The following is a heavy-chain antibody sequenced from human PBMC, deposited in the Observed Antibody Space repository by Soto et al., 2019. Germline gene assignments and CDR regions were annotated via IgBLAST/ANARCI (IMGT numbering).Heavy chain of an antibody. CDR1: GGSISSYY. D-gene: IGHD6-13*01. CDR3: ARPQSAAAGTWHWFDP. CDR2: IYYSGST. Sequence: PSETLSLTCTVSGGSISSYYWSWIRQPPGKGLEWIGYIYYSGSTNYNPSLKSRVTISVDTSKNQFSLKLSSVTAADTAVYYCARPQSAAAGTWHWFDPWGQGTLVTVSS. J-gene: IGHJ5*02. V-gene: IGHV4-59*08.